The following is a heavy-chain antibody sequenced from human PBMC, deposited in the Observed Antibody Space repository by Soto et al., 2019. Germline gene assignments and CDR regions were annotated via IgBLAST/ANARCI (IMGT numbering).Heavy chain of an antibody. CDR3: ARGLDYYDSSGLDYYYGMDV. J-gene: IGHJ6*02. V-gene: IGHV4-59*01. Sequence: SETLSLTCTVSGVSISSYYWSWIRQPPGKGLEWIGYIYYSGSTNYNPSLKSRVTISVDTSKNQFSLKLSSVTAADTAVYYCARGLDYYDSSGLDYYYGMDVWGQGTTVTVSS. CDR2: IYYSGST. CDR1: GVSISSYY. D-gene: IGHD3-22*01.